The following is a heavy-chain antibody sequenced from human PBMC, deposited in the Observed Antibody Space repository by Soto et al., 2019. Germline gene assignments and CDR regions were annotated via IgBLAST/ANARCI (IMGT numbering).Heavy chain of an antibody. CDR3: ARDCGGDCPYGYFDL. CDR1: GGTFSSYT. CDR2: IIPILGIA. V-gene: IGHV1-69*02. Sequence: QVQLVQSGAEVKKPGSSVKVSCKASGGTFSSYTISWVRQAPGQGLEWMGRIIPILGIANYAQKFQGRVTITADKSTSTAYMELSSLRSEDTAVYYCARDCGGDCPYGYFDLWGRGTLVTVSS. D-gene: IGHD2-21*02. J-gene: IGHJ2*01.